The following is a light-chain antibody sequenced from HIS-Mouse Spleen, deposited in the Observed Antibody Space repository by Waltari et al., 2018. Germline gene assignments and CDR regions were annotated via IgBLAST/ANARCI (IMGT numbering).Light chain of an antibody. V-gene: IGLV1-44*01. CDR3: AAWDDSLNGNYV. J-gene: IGLJ1*01. Sequence: QSVLTQPPSASGTPGQRGTISCSGSSSTLGSTTVNWYQQLPGTAPKLLIYSNNQRPSGVPDRFSGSKSGTSASLAISGLQSEDEADYYCAAWDDSLNGNYVFGTGTKVTVL. CDR1: SSTLGSTT. CDR2: SNN.